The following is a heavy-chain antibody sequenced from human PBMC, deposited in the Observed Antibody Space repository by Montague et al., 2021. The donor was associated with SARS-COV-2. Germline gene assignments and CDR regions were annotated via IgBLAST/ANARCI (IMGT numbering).Heavy chain of an antibody. V-gene: IGHV4-59*01. D-gene: IGHD3-10*01. Sequence: SETLSLTCTVSGASISSSYWSWILQPPGRGLQWIGYISYSASTNYNPSLLSRVTISVDTSTNHFTLRLRSVTAADTAVYYCAGGRYYGSGTSLGMDVWGQGTTVTVSS. J-gene: IGHJ6*02. CDR3: AGGRYYGSGTSLGMDV. CDR1: GASISSSY. CDR2: ISYSAST.